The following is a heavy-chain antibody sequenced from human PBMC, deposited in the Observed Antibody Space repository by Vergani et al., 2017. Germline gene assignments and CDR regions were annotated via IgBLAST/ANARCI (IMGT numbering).Heavy chain of an antibody. V-gene: IGHV1-69*13. CDR2: IIPIFGTA. CDR1: GGTFSSYA. D-gene: IGHD1-14*01. CDR3: ARDRLWSGRDHDARMDV. Sequence: QVQLVQSGAEVKKPGSSVKVSCKASGGTFSSYAISWVRQAPGQGLEWMGRIIPIFGTANYAQKFQGRVTITADESTSTAYMELSSLRSEDTAVYYCARDRLWSGRDHDARMDVWGQGTTVTVSS. J-gene: IGHJ6*02.